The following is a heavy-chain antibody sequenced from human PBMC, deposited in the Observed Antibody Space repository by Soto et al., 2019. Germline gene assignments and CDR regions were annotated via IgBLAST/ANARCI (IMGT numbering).Heavy chain of an antibody. J-gene: IGHJ4*02. CDR1: GFTFSSYA. CDR2: ISYDGSNK. D-gene: IGHD2-2*01. CDR3: ASWSTRVWTYYFDY. V-gene: IGHV3-30-3*01. Sequence: QVQLVESGGGVVQPGRSLRLSCAASGFTFSSYAMHWVRQAPGKGLEWVAVISYDGSNKYYADSVKGRFTISRDNXXNTLYLQMNSLRAEDTAVYYCASWSTRVWTYYFDYWGQGTLVTVSS.